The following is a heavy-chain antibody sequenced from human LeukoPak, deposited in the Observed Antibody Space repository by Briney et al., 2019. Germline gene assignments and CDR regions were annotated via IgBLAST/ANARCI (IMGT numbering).Heavy chain of an antibody. CDR2: ISSSSSYI. Sequence: GGSLRLSCAASGFTFSSYSMNWVRQAPGKGLEWVSSISSSSSYIYYADSVKGRFTISRDNAKNSLYLQMNSLRAEDTAVYYCARGGMVTIFGVADYWSQGTLVTVSS. J-gene: IGHJ4*02. CDR3: ARGGMVTIFGVADY. D-gene: IGHD3-3*01. CDR1: GFTFSSYS. V-gene: IGHV3-21*01.